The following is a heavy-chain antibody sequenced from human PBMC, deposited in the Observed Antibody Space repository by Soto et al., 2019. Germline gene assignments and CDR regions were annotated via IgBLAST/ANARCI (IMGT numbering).Heavy chain of an antibody. Sequence: GGSLRLSCRASGLTFSSSWMSWVRQASGKGLEWVANIKQDGSETYYVDSVKGRFTISRDNAKNSLYLQLNSLRAEDTAVYYCARGLGYSGYYFDYWGQGSLVTVSS. CDR1: GLTFSSSW. D-gene: IGHD5-12*01. CDR3: ARGLGYSGYYFDY. J-gene: IGHJ4*02. CDR2: IKQDGSET. V-gene: IGHV3-7*03.